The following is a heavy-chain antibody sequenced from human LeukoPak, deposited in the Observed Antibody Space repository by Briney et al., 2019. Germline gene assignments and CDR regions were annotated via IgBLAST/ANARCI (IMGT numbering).Heavy chain of an antibody. CDR1: GFTFRNYG. Sequence: GGSLRLSCVASGFTFRNYGMHWVRQAPGKGLEWVAFKRYDGTNEDYADSVKGRFTISRDNSKNTVSLQMNSLRTDDTAVYYCAKEGSIFGVVIRPYYFDYWGQGTLVTVSS. J-gene: IGHJ4*02. CDR3: AKEGSIFGVVIRPYYFDY. V-gene: IGHV3-30*02. D-gene: IGHD3-3*01. CDR2: KRYDGTNE.